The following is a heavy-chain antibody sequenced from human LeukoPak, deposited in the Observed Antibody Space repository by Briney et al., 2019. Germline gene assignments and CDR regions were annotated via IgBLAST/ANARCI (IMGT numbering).Heavy chain of an antibody. Sequence: GGSLRLSCAASGFTFSSYSMNWVRQAPGKGLEWVSSISSSSSYIYYADSVKGRFTISRDNAKNSLYLQMNSLRAEDTAVYYCAREDPILRYFDWSDYWGRGTLVTVSS. CDR2: ISSSSSYI. CDR1: GFTFSSYS. D-gene: IGHD3-9*01. CDR3: AREDPILRYFDWSDY. V-gene: IGHV3-21*01. J-gene: IGHJ2*01.